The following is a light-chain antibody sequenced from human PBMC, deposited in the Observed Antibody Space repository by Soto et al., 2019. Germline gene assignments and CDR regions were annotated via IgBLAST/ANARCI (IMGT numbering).Light chain of an antibody. CDR2: SAS. J-gene: IGKJ2*01. Sequence: RVTRSPASRSASVGNRFTITCRASQSISKNLNWYQHKVGKAPQLLIYSASDSQAGVPSRFSGSGSGTDFTLIISGLQPEDFATYYCQQSYISPYTFGQGTKVGIK. V-gene: IGKV1-39*01. CDR1: QSISKN. CDR3: QQSYISPYT.